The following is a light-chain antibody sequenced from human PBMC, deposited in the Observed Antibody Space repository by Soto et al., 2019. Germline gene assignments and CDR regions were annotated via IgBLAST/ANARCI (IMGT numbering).Light chain of an antibody. V-gene: IGLV8-61*01. J-gene: IGLJ3*02. CDR2: SIS. Sequence: QTVVSQEASLSVSPGGTVTLTCGLSSGSVTTTYYPSWCQQTPGQAPRTLIYSISSRSAGVPDRFSGSLVGNKAALTITGAQADDEGDYYCVVYLGSGISMFGGGTKLTVL. CDR1: SGSVTTTYY. CDR3: VVYLGSGISM.